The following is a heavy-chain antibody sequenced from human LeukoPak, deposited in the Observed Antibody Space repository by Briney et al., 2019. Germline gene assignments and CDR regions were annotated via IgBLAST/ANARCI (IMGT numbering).Heavy chain of an antibody. CDR3: AKDRGTVFGVVVDASDF. Sequence: PGGSLRLSCAASGFTFDEYTMHWVRQRPGKGLEWVSLVNWDGDTTEYADSVKGRFTISRDNSKKSLYLQMNSLRSEDTALYYCAKDRGTVFGVVVDASDFWGRGTMVTVSS. J-gene: IGHJ3*01. V-gene: IGHV3-43*01. CDR1: GFTFDEYT. CDR2: VNWDGDTT. D-gene: IGHD3-3*01.